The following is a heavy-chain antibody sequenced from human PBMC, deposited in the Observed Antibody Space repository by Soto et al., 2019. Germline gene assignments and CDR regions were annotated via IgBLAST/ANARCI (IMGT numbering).Heavy chain of an antibody. V-gene: IGHV4-59*01. Sequence: KTSETLSLTCTVSGGSISSYYWSWIRQPPGKGLEWIGYIYYSGSTNYNPSLKSRVTISVDTSKNQFSLKLSSVTAADTAVYYCARDMGPLYYDYVWGSYRPGYYFDYWGQGTLVTVSS. CDR1: GGSISSYY. CDR3: ARDMGPLYYDYVWGSYRPGYYFDY. D-gene: IGHD3-16*02. J-gene: IGHJ4*02. CDR2: IYYSGST.